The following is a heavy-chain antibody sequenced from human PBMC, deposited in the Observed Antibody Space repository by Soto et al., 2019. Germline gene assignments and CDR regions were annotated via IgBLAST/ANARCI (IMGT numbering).Heavy chain of an antibody. J-gene: IGHJ6*02. Sequence: QVQLQESGPGLVKPSGTLSLTCAVSGGSISSSNWWSWVRQPPGKGLEWIGEIDHSGSTNYNPSLKSRVTISVDKSKNQFSLKLSSVTAADTAVYYCARLKVTEMATILYSYYGMDVWGQGTTVTVSS. CDR2: IDHSGST. CDR3: ARLKVTEMATILYSYYGMDV. D-gene: IGHD5-12*01. CDR1: GGSISSSNW. V-gene: IGHV4-4*02.